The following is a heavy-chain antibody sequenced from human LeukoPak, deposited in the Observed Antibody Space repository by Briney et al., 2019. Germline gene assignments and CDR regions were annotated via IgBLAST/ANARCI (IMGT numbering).Heavy chain of an antibody. Sequence: GGSLRLSCAASGFTFSSYWMSWVRQAPGKGLEWVANIKQDGSEKYYVDSVKGRFTISRDNAKNSLYLQMNSLRAEDTAVYYCARDRGVGATVGTFDIWGQGTMVTVSS. V-gene: IGHV3-7*03. D-gene: IGHD1-26*01. CDR2: IKQDGSEK. CDR1: GFTFSSYW. J-gene: IGHJ3*02. CDR3: ARDRGVGATVGTFDI.